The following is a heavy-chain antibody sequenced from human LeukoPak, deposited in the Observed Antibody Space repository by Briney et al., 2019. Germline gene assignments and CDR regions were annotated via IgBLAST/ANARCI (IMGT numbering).Heavy chain of an antibody. V-gene: IGHV3-7*01. CDR1: GFTFSSDA. CDR3: ASLPGGYFFDH. CDR2: GREDGAEK. D-gene: IGHD1-26*01. Sequence: GGSLRLSCAASGFTFSSDAMSWVGQAPGKGREWGATGREDGAEKYYVDSVKGRITISRDNAQNSPYLQINSPRVEDTAVYYCASLPGGYFFDHWGQGTLVTVSS. J-gene: IGHJ4*02.